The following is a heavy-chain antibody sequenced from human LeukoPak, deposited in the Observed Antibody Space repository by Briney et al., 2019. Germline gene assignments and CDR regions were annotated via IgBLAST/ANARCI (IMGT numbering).Heavy chain of an antibody. CDR1: GGTFSSYA. J-gene: IGHJ5*02. Sequence: GASVKVSCKASGGTFSSYAISWVRQAPGQGLEWMGIINPSGGSTSYAQKFQGRVTMTRDTSTSTVYMELSSLRSEDTAVYYCARDYYYGSGSSGFSGLVRNWFDPWGQGTLVTVSS. CDR3: ARDYYYGSGSSGFSGLVRNWFDP. CDR2: INPSGGST. V-gene: IGHV1-46*01. D-gene: IGHD3-10*01.